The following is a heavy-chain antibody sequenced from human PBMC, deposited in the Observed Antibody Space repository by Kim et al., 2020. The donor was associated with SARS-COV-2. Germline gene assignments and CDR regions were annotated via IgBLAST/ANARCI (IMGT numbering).Heavy chain of an antibody. CDR1: GFTFSNYA. CDR2: ISSRGSTV. CDR3: ARDGNLYRSGSFFDN. D-gene: IGHD3-10*01. Sequence: GGSLRLSCVASGFTFSNYAMNWIRQAPGKGLEWVSYISSRGSTVYYADSVKGRLTISRDNAKNSLYLQMNSLRAEDTAVYYCARDGNLYRSGSFFDNWG. V-gene: IGHV3-48*03. J-gene: IGHJ4*01.